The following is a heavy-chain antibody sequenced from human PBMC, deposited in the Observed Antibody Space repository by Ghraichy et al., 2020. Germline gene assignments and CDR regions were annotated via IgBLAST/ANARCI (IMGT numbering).Heavy chain of an antibody. CDR1: GFTFDDYA. CDR3: AKGGVTAIDSLGY. CDR2: ISWNSGSI. J-gene: IGHJ4*02. Sequence: GGSLRLSCAASGFTFDDYAMHWVRQAPGKGLEWVSGISWNSGSIGYADSVKGRFTISRDNAKNSLYLQMNSLRAEDTALYYCAKGGVTAIDSLGYWGQGTLVTVSS. D-gene: IGHD2-21*02. V-gene: IGHV3-9*01.